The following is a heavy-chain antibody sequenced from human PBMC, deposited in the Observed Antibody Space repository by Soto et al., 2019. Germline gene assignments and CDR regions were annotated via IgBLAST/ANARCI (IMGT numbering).Heavy chain of an antibody. CDR1: GGTFSSYA. J-gene: IGHJ6*02. D-gene: IGHD3-22*01. CDR3: ARDPFSVVVITPYYYYGMDV. V-gene: IGHV1-69*13. Sequence: GASVKVSCKASGGTFSSYAMSWVRQAPGQGLEWMGGIIPIFGTANYAQKFQGRVTITADESTSTAYMELSSLRSEDTAVYYCARDPFSVVVITPYYYYGMDVWGQGTTVTVSS. CDR2: IIPIFGTA.